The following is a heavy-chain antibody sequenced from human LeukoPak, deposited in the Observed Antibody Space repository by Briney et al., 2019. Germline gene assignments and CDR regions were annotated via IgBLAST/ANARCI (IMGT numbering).Heavy chain of an antibody. V-gene: IGHV4-34*01. CDR3: ARAWGVKHYYYYGMDV. Sequence: SETLSHTCAVYGGSFSGYYWSWIRQPPGKGLEWIGEINHSGSTNYNPSLKSRVTISVDTSKNQFSLKLSSVTAADTAVYYCARAWGVKHYYYYGMDVWGQGTTVTVSS. D-gene: IGHD3-16*01. CDR2: INHSGST. CDR1: GGSFSGYY. J-gene: IGHJ6*02.